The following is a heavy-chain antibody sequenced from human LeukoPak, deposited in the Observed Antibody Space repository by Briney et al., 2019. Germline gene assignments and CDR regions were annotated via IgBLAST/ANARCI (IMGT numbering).Heavy chain of an antibody. D-gene: IGHD3-9*01. CDR1: GFTFTSYA. Sequence: PGGSLEPSCQPSGFTFTSYAISWVRKPPGKGLEWVSAISGSGGSTYYADSVKGRFTISRDNSKNTLYLQMNSLRAEDTAVYYCAAISGVDYWGQGTLVTVSS. V-gene: IGHV3-23*01. J-gene: IGHJ4*02. CDR2: ISGSGGST. CDR3: AAISGVDY.